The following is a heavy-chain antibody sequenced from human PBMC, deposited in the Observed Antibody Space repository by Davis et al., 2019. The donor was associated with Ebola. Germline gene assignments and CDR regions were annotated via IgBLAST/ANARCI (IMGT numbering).Heavy chain of an antibody. Sequence: SETLSLTCTVSGGSISSNNYYWGWIRQPPGKGLEWIGSIYYSGSTFYHPSLKSRVTISVDTSNYQFSLRLSSVTAADTAVYYCARAVTRRFLEWLSPTYFDYWGQGTLVTVSS. CDR1: GGSISSNNYY. CDR3: ARAVTRRFLEWLSPTYFDY. D-gene: IGHD3-3*01. V-gene: IGHV4-39*01. J-gene: IGHJ4*02. CDR2: IYYSGST.